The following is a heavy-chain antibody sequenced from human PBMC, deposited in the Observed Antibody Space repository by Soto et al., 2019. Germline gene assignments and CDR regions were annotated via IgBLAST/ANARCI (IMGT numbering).Heavy chain of an antibody. CDR3: ARRGSGSYYDY. D-gene: IGHD1-26*01. CDR1: GFTFSSYA. CDR2: ISGSGGST. V-gene: IGHV3-23*01. Sequence: EVQLLESGGGLVQPGGSLRLSCAASGFTFSSYAMRWVRQAPVKGLEWVSAISGSGGSTYYADSVKSRFTISRDNSKYTMYLQMNSLRAEDTAVYYCARRGSGSYYDYLGQGTLVTVSS. J-gene: IGHJ4*02.